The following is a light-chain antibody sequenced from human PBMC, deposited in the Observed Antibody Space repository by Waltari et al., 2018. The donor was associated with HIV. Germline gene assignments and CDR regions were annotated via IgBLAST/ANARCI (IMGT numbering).Light chain of an antibody. CDR3: SSYAATNTLV. CDR2: DVN. Sequence: QSALTQPPSASGSPGQAVTISCTGTGSDVGNANYVSWYQQHPGKAPNLMSYDVNKRPSAVPDRFSGSKSGNTASLTVSGLQAEDEAEYYCSSYAATNTLVFGGGTKVTVL. J-gene: IGLJ3*02. CDR1: GSDVGNANY. V-gene: IGLV2-8*01.